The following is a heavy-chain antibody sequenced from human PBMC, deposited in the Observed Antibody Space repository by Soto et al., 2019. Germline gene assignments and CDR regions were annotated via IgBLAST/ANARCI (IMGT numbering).Heavy chain of an antibody. Sequence: GSLRLSCAVSGFTFSNFALSWVRQARGKGLEWVSAISGSGDKTYYADSVKGRFTISRDNSKDTLYLQMSSLRVEDTGIYYCARDFTGSGKYFQHWRQGTLV. D-gene: IGHD3-9*01. J-gene: IGHJ1*01. V-gene: IGHV3-23*01. CDR3: ARDFTGSGKYFQH. CDR1: GFTFSNFA. CDR2: ISGSGDKT.